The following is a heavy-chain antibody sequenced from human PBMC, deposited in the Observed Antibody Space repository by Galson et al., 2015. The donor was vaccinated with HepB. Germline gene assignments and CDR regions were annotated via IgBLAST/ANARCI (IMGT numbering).Heavy chain of an antibody. Sequence: SLRLSCAASGFTFSYYWMNWVRQAPGKGLEWVSNIKQGGSEKYYVDSVKGRFTISRDNTKNSLYLQMNNLRAEDTAVYYCARDYDPSARRVLYFDLWGRGTLVTVSS. J-gene: IGHJ2*01. CDR2: IKQGGSEK. V-gene: IGHV3-7*03. CDR1: GFTFSYYW. CDR3: ARDYDPSARRVLYFDL. D-gene: IGHD3-3*01.